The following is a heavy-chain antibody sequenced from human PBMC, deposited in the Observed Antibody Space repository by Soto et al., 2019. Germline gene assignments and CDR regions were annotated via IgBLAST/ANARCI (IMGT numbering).Heavy chain of an antibody. CDR1: GGTFSSYA. D-gene: IGHD6-13*01. V-gene: IGHV1-69*06. CDR3: ARGGYTPRGAISGDLYYYYYGMDV. Sequence: ASVKVSCKASGGTFSSYAISWVRQAPGQGLEWMGGIIPIFGTANYAQKFQGRVTITADKSTSTAYMELSSLRSEDTAVYYCARGGYTPRGAISGDLYYYYYGMDVWGQGTTVTVSS. J-gene: IGHJ6*02. CDR2: IIPIFGTA.